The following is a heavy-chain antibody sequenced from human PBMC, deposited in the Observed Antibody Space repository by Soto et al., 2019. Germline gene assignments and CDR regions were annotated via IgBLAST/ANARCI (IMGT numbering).Heavy chain of an antibody. D-gene: IGHD3-10*01. V-gene: IGHV3-23*01. CDR3: ARTDLYGSGVSYYYYYMDV. CDR1: GFTFKNFA. CDR2: ISGSGGNT. J-gene: IGHJ6*03. Sequence: GGSLRLSCAASGFTFKNFAMTWVRQAQGKGMEWVSGISGSGGNTYYADSVKGQVTISADKSISTAYLQWSSLKASDTAMYYCARTDLYGSGVSYYYYYMDVWGKGTTVTVSS.